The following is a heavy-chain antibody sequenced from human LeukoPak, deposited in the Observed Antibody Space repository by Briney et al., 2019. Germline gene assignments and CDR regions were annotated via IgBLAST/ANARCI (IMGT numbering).Heavy chain of an antibody. CDR1: GFTFSSYA. Sequence: GGSLRLSCAASGFTFSSYAMHWVRQAPGKGLEYVSAISSNGGSTYYANSVKGRFTISRDNSKNTLYLQMGSLRAEDMAVYYCARGALGYDILTGYYHNWFDPWGQGTLVTVSS. V-gene: IGHV3-64*01. J-gene: IGHJ5*02. CDR2: ISSNGGST. CDR3: ARGALGYDILTGYYHNWFDP. D-gene: IGHD3-9*01.